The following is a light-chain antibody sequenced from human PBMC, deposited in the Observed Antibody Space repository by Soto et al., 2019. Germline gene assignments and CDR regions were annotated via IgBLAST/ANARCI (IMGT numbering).Light chain of an antibody. CDR3: QQYGNSPWT. J-gene: IGKJ1*01. CDR1: QSPNGH. CDR2: GAS. V-gene: IGKV3-20*01. Sequence: EVVLTQSPGTLSLSPGERATLSCRASQSPNGHLAWYHQKPGQAPRLLIHGASSRATGIPDRFSGSGSGTDFTLTISGLEPEDFAVYYCQQYGNSPWTFGQGTKVDIK.